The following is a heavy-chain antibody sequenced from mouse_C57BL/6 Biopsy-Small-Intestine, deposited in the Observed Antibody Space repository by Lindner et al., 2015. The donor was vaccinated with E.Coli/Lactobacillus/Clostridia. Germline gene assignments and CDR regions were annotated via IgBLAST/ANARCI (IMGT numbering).Heavy chain of an antibody. CDR3: ARGDYGSSYGAMDY. CDR1: GYSFSRYW. D-gene: IGHD1-1*01. J-gene: IGHJ4*01. Sequence: VQLQESGAELVKPGASVKISCKVSGYSFSRYWMNWVKQGPGKGLEWIGQIYSGDGDTNYNGKFKGKATLTADKFSSTAYMQLSRLTSEDSAVYFCARGDYGSSYGAMDYWGQGTSVTVSS. V-gene: IGHV1-80*01. CDR2: IYSGDGDT.